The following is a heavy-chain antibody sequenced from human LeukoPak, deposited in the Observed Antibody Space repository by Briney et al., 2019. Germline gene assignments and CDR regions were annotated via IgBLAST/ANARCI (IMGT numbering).Heavy chain of an antibody. D-gene: IGHD5-18*01. CDR2: IIPIFGTA. CDR1: GGTFSSYA. Sequence: GASVTVSFKASGGTFSSYAISWVRQAPGQGLEWMGGIIPIFGTANYAQKFQGRVTITADESTSTAYMELSSLRSEDTAVYYCARDNGYSYGYFDYWGQGTLVTVSS. J-gene: IGHJ4*02. CDR3: ARDNGYSYGYFDY. V-gene: IGHV1-69*13.